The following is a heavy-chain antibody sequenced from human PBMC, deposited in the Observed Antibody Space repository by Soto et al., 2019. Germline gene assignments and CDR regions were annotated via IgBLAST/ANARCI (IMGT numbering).Heavy chain of an antibody. J-gene: IGHJ4*02. Sequence: HGESQKIRYKGSGGNFTNYWISWVRQMPGKGLEWMGRIDPSDSYTNYSPSFQGHVTISADKSISTAYLQWSSLKASDTAMYYCARLQAAAGDNDLTFDYWGQGTLVTVSS. CDR3: ARLQAAAGDNDLTFDY. CDR2: IDPSDSYT. V-gene: IGHV5-10-1*01. D-gene: IGHD6-13*01. CDR1: GGNFTNYW.